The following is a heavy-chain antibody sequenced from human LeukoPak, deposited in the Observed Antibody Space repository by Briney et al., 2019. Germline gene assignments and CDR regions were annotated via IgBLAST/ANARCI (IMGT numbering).Heavy chain of an antibody. CDR2: ISWNSGSI. CDR3: AKGSDNYYDSSGYPDY. J-gene: IGHJ4*02. Sequence: GGSLRLSCAASGFTFDDYAMHWVQQAPGRGLEWVSGISWNSGSIGYADSVKGRFTISRDNAKNSLYLQMNSLRAEDTALYYCAKGSDNYYDSSGYPDYWGQGTLVTVSS. V-gene: IGHV3-9*01. CDR1: GFTFDDYA. D-gene: IGHD3-22*01.